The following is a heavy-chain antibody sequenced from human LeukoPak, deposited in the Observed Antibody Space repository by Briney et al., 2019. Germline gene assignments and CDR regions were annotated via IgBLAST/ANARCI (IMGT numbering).Heavy chain of an antibody. Sequence: SETLSLTCTVSGGSISSYYWNWIRQTPGKGLEWIGFTYYSGSTSYNPSLKSRVTISVDTSKNQFSLKVTSVTAADTAVYYCARGGADYTTWVLLGYWGQGTLVTVSS. CDR3: ARGGADYTTWVLLGY. J-gene: IGHJ4*02. CDR1: GGSISSYY. CDR2: TYYSGST. D-gene: IGHD1-1*01. V-gene: IGHV4-59*01.